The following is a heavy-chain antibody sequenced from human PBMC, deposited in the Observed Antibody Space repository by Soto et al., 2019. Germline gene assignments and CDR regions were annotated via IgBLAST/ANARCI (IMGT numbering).Heavy chain of an antibody. V-gene: IGHV1-46*01. CDR1: GFSFTNYS. D-gene: IGHD5-18*01. CDR3: ARDGIQLWPRYYFDF. J-gene: IGHJ4*02. Sequence: HVQLVQSEAEVKKPGASVQISCKASGFSFTNYSMHWVRQVPGQGPEWMGKINPTSGSTSYAQKFKDNVIMTRDMSTNTLYIQLSSLTSEDTSLYYCARDGIQLWPRYYFDFWGQGTLVIVSS. CDR2: INPTSGST.